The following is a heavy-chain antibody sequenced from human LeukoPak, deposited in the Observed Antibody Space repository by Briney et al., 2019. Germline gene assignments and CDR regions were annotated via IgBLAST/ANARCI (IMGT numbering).Heavy chain of an antibody. D-gene: IGHD5-12*01. CDR2: IYYNGSI. Sequence: SETLSLTCAVSGYSISNSNCWGWIRQPPGEGLEWIGYIYYNGSIYYNPSLKSRVTMSVDTSKNQFSLKLSSATAVDTAVYYCARWLRFDSAFDIWGQGTMVTVSS. J-gene: IGHJ3*02. CDR3: ARWLRFDSAFDI. CDR1: GYSISNSNC. V-gene: IGHV4-28*05.